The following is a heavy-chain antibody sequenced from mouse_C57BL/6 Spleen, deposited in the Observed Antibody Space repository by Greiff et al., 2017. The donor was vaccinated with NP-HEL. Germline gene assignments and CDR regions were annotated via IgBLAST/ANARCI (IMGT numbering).Heavy chain of an antibody. J-gene: IGHJ1*03. CDR1: GFNIKDDY. CDR3: TTDGSSSWYFDV. Sequence: VQLQQSGAELVRPGASVKLSCTASGFNIKDDYMHWVKQRPEQGLEWIGWIDPENGDTEYASKFQGKATITADTSSNTAYLQLSSLTSEDTAVYYCTTDGSSSWYFDVWGTGTTVTVSS. V-gene: IGHV14-4*01. CDR2: IDPENGDT. D-gene: IGHD1-1*01.